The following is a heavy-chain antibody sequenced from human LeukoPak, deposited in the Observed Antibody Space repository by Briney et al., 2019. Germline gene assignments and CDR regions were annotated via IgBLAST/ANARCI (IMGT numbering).Heavy chain of an antibody. V-gene: IGHV4-30-2*01. D-gene: IGHD3-10*01. CDR3: ARVRGVPLLRAFDI. CDR2: IYQSGST. CDR1: GGSISSGGYY. Sequence: SQTLSLTCTVSGGSISSGGYYWSWIRQPPGKGLEWIGYIYQSGSTYYNPSLKSRVTISVDTSKNQFSLKLSSVTAADTAVYYCARVRGVPLLRAFDIWGQGTMVTVSS. J-gene: IGHJ3*02.